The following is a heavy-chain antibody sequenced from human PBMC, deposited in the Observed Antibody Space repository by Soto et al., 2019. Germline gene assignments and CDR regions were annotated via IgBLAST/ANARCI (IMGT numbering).Heavy chain of an antibody. CDR2: IYTSGST. Sequence: PSETLSLTCTVSGGSISSYYWIWIRQPAGKGLEWIGRIYTSGSTNYNPTLKSRVTMSVDTSKNQLYLKLSSVTAADTAVYYCARDWARPIGGDSSGYYGYFYYYGMDVWGQGTTVTVSS. CDR3: ARDWARPIGGDSSGYYGYFYYYGMDV. V-gene: IGHV4-4*07. J-gene: IGHJ6*02. D-gene: IGHD3-22*01. CDR1: GGSISSYY.